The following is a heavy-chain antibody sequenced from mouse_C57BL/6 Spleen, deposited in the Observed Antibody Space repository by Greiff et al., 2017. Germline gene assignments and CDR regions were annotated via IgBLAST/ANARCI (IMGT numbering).Heavy chain of an antibody. Sequence: QVQLQQSGAELVRPGASVTLSCKASGYTFTDYEMHWVKQTPVHGLEWIGAIDPETGGNAYNQKFKGKAILTADKSSSTAYMELRSLTSEDSAVYYCTRWVVTTTVDYWGQGTTLTVSS. V-gene: IGHV1-15*01. CDR3: TRWVVTTTVDY. J-gene: IGHJ2*01. CDR2: IDPETGGN. CDR1: GYTFTDYE. D-gene: IGHD2-2*01.